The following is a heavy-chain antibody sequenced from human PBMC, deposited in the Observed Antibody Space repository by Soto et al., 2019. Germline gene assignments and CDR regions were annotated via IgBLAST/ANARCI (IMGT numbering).Heavy chain of an antibody. CDR1: GYSFSGSS. CDR2: ISAVNGNT. V-gene: IGHV1-18*04. Sequence: QVKRVQSGAEVKKPGASVRVSCKASGYSFSGSSISWVRQAPGHGLEWRGRISAVNGNTNYAQNFRGRVTMTTDTSTSTAYMEMRRLRSDDTAVYYCARGWALGDNWGQGTLVTVSS. J-gene: IGHJ4*02. CDR3: ARGWALGDN. D-gene: IGHD1-26*01.